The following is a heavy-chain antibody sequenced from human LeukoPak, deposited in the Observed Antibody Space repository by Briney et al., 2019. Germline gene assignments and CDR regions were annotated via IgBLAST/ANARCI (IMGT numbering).Heavy chain of an antibody. CDR2: ISGSGGST. V-gene: IGHV3-23*01. Sequence: GGSLRLSCAASGFTFSSYAMSWVRQAPGKGLEWVSAISGSGGSTYYADSVKGRFTISRDNSKNTLYLQMNSLRAEDTAVYYCAKGGRTDSSGYYGSAFDIWGQGTMVTVSS. D-gene: IGHD3-22*01. CDR3: AKGGRTDSSGYYGSAFDI. CDR1: GFTFSSYA. J-gene: IGHJ3*02.